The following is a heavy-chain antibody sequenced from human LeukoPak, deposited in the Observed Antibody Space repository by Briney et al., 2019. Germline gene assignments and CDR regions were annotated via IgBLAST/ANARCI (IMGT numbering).Heavy chain of an antibody. Sequence: GGSLRLSCAASGFTSSSYGMHWVRQAPGKGLEWVAFIRYDGRNKYYADSVKGRFTISRDNSKNTLYLQMNSLRAEDTAVYYCAKGMNYDILTSYADYWGQGTLVTVSS. CDR1: GFTSSSYG. CDR3: AKGMNYDILTSYADY. CDR2: IRYDGRNK. D-gene: IGHD3-9*01. V-gene: IGHV3-30*02. J-gene: IGHJ4*02.